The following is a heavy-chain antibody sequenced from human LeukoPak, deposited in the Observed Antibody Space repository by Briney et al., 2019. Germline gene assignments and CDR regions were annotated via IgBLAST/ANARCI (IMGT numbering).Heavy chain of an antibody. CDR3: ARDQYYGSGKDY. CDR2: IFSGGSA. CDR1: GFTVSGTY. Sequence: PGGSLRLSCAASGFTVSGTYMSWVRQAPGKGLEWVSVIFSGGSAYYADSVKGRFTISRDNAKNSLYLQMNSLRAEDTAVYYCARDQYYGSGKDYWGQGTLVTVSS. D-gene: IGHD3-10*01. J-gene: IGHJ4*02. V-gene: IGHV3-66*01.